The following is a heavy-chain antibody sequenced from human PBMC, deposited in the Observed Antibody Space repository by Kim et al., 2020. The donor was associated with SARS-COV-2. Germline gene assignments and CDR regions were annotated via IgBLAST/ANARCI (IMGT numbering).Heavy chain of an antibody. CDR3: ARDPLSSRSNYYYGMDV. CDR1: GGSISSSSYY. J-gene: IGHJ6*02. V-gene: IGHV4-39*07. Sequence: SETLSLTCTVSGGSISSSSYYWGWIRQPPGKGLEWIGSIYYSRSTYYNPSLKSRVTISVDTSKNQFSLKLSSVTAADTAVYYCARDPLSSRSNYYYGMDVGGQGPTVPVSS. CDR2: IYYSRST. D-gene: IGHD6-13*01.